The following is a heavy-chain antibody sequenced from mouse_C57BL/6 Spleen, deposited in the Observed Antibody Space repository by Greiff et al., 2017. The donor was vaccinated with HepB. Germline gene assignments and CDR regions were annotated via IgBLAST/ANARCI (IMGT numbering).Heavy chain of an antibody. CDR1: GYTFTSYT. CDR2: INPSSGYT. V-gene: IGHV1-4*01. Sequence: QVQLKESGAELARPGASVKMSCKASGYTFTSYTMHWVKQRPGQGLEWIGYINPSSGYTKYNQKFKDKATLTADKSSSTAYMQLSSLTSEDSAVYYCARLSIDGYPHFDYWGQGTTLTVSS. J-gene: IGHJ2*01. D-gene: IGHD2-3*01. CDR3: ARLSIDGYPHFDY.